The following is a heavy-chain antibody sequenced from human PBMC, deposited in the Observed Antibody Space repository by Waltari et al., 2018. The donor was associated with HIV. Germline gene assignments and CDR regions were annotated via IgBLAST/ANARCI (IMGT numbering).Heavy chain of an antibody. Sequence: QLQLQESGPGLVKPSETLSLTCTVSGGSISSSSYYWGWIRQPPGKGLAWIGSIYYSGSTYYNPSLKSRVTISVDTSKNQFSLKLSSVTAADTAVYYCARLGRRFPGHNWSAVSAFDIWGQGTMVTVSS. CDR3: ARLGRRFPGHNWSAVSAFDI. V-gene: IGHV4-39*01. CDR1: GGSISSSSYY. J-gene: IGHJ3*02. CDR2: IYYSGST. D-gene: IGHD3-3*01.